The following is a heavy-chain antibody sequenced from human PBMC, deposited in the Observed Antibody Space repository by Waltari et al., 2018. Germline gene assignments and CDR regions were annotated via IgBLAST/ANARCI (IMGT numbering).Heavy chain of an antibody. V-gene: IGHV4-39*01. Sequence: QLQLQESCPGLVQPSETLSLTFTVSGGSIRSTGTYWGCIRRSPGKQLAWIGNVDYSGGTDYRGSTYDCTTLKRRVTMSGEASKNQYSLKLSSVTAEDTAVYYCARHWKKSGYRFDPWGQGALVTVSS. D-gene: IGHD5-12*01. CDR1: GGSIRSTGTY. CDR2: VDYSGGTDYRGST. CDR3: ARHWKKSGYRFDP. J-gene: IGHJ5*02.